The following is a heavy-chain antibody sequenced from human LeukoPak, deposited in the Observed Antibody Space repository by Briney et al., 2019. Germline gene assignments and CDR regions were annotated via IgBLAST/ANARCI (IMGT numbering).Heavy chain of an antibody. CDR3: ALLFSSTWYRFDS. V-gene: IGHV1-2*02. CDR2: VNPNSGDT. Sequence: ASVKLSCKASGYTFTDYYIHWVRHAPGQGLEWMWWVNPNSGDTNHAHKFQGRVTMTSDTSITTAYMDLHRVRSDDTAVYYCALLFSSTWYRFDSWGQGTLVTVSS. CDR1: GYTFTDYY. D-gene: IGHD6-13*01. J-gene: IGHJ4*02.